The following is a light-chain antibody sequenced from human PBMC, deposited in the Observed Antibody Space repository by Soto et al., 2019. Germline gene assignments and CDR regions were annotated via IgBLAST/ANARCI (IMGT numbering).Light chain of an antibody. CDR1: SSDVGGYNY. Sequence: QSALTQPRSVSGSPGQSVTISCTGTSSDVGGYNYVSWYQQHPGKAPKLRIYDVSKRPSGGPERFSGYKSGNTASLTLSGVQADDEADYYCCSYAGSYPLVFGGGTKLTVL. CDR3: CSYAGSYPLV. V-gene: IGLV2-11*01. J-gene: IGLJ2*01. CDR2: DVS.